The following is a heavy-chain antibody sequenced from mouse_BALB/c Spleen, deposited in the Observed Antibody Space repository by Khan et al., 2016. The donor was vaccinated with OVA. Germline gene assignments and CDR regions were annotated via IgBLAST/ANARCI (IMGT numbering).Heavy chain of an antibody. V-gene: IGHV1-7*01. D-gene: IGHD1-1*01. CDR3: ARRGLRWDFDY. CDR2: INPSTGYT. CDR1: DYTFINYW. Sequence: QLHMQQSGAELAKPGASVKMSCTASDYTFINYWILWVEPSPGQVLEWIGYINPSTGYTEYNQNFKDKATLTADKSSSTAYMQLSSLTSEDSTFEYCARRGLRWDFDYWGQGTTLTVSS. J-gene: IGHJ2*01.